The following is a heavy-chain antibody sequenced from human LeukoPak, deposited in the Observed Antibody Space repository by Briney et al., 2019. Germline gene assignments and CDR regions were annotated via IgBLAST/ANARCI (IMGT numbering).Heavy chain of an antibody. V-gene: IGHV2-70*04. Sequence: ESGPALVKPTQTLTLTCTFSGFSLSTTGMRVSWIRQPPGKALEWLARIDWDDDKSYNTSLKTRLTIFKDTSKNQVVLIMTNMDPVDTATYYCARAYDSSGYSSGYYFDYWGQGTLVTVSS. D-gene: IGHD3-22*01. CDR1: GFSLSTTGMR. J-gene: IGHJ4*02. CDR2: IDWDDDK. CDR3: ARAYDSSGYSSGYYFDY.